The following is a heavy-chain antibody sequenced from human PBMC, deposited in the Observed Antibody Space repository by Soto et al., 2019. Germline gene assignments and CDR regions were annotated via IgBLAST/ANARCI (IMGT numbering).Heavy chain of an antibody. D-gene: IGHD5-18*01. Sequence: SGPTLVQPTPTLTLTCTFSGFSLSTIGVGGGWIRRPPVNALEWLALIYWDDDKRYSPSLKSRLTITKDTSKNQVVLTMANMDPVDTATYYCARPRGYSDGYYVDYGGQGTLVTVSS. CDR3: ARPRGYSDGYYVDY. J-gene: IGHJ4*02. CDR1: GFSLSTIGVG. V-gene: IGHV2-5*02. CDR2: IYWDDDK.